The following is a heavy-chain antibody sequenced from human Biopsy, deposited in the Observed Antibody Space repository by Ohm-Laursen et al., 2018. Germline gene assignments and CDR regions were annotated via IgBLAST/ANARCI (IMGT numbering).Heavy chain of an antibody. D-gene: IGHD2-15*01. J-gene: IGHJ4*02. Sequence: TLSLTCAVFGKTFSDYQWSWIRQPPGKGLERIGQINQAGTTNYNPSLKSRVTISADGSKYEFSLRLTSVIAADTAVYLCGNEVHGRDYWGLGAQVTVSS. V-gene: IGHV4-34*08. CDR3: GNEVHGRDY. CDR2: INQAGTT. CDR1: GKTFSDYQ.